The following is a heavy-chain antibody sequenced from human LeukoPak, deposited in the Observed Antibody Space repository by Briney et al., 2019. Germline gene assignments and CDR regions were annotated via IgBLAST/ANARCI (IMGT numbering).Heavy chain of an antibody. CDR3: ARGWDTAMYFDY. CDR2: ISGSGGST. D-gene: IGHD5-18*01. CDR1: GVTFSSYA. Sequence: GGSLRLSCAASGVTFSSYAMSWVRQAPGKGLEWVSSISGSGGSTYYADSVKGRFTISRDNSKKTLYLQMNSLRAEDTAVYYCARGWDTAMYFDYWGQGTLVTVSS. V-gene: IGHV3-23*01. J-gene: IGHJ4*02.